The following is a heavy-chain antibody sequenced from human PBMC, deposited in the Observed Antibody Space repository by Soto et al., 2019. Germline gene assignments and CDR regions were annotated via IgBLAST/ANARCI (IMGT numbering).Heavy chain of an antibody. CDR2: IIPILGIA. D-gene: IGHD2-21*01. Sequence: QVQLVQSGAEVKKHGSSVKVSCKASGGTFSSYTISWVRQAPGQGLEWMGRIIPILGIANYAQKFQGRVTITADKSTSTAYMELSSLRSEDTAVYYCSRQTSVVANFDYWGQGTLVTVSS. CDR1: GGTFSSYT. CDR3: SRQTSVVANFDY. J-gene: IGHJ4*02. V-gene: IGHV1-69*02.